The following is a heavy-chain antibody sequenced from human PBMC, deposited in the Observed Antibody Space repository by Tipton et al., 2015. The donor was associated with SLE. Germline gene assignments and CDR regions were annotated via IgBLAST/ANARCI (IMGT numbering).Heavy chain of an antibody. CDR1: GGSISRFRSY. V-gene: IGHV4-61*02. CDR2: IDFRGNT. Sequence: TLSLTCTVSGGSISRFRSYWNWIRQPAGKGLEWIGRIDFRGNTNYNPSLKSRVAISLDTSKNQFSLRLDSVTAGDTALYFCARTPGGVQGQIGWYFDLWGRGTLVTVSS. CDR3: ARTPGGVQGQIGWYFDL. D-gene: IGHD3-10*01. J-gene: IGHJ2*01.